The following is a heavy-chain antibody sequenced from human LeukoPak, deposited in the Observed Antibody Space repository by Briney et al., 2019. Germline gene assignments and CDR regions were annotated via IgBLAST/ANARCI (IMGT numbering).Heavy chain of an antibody. CDR3: ARDSPYYDILTGYYWPGGAFDI. Sequence: SETLSLTCTVSGGSISSYYWSWIRQPPGKGLEWIGYIYYSGSTNYNPSLKSRVTISVDTSKNQFSLKLSSVTAADTAVYYCARDSPYYDILTGYYWPGGAFDIWGQGTMVTVSS. CDR1: GGSISSYY. D-gene: IGHD3-9*01. CDR2: IYYSGST. J-gene: IGHJ3*02. V-gene: IGHV4-59*12.